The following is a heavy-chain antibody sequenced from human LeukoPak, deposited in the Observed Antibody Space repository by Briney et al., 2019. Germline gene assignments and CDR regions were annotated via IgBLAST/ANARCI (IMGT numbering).Heavy chain of an antibody. CDR2: INHSGST. D-gene: IGHD5-18*01. V-gene: IGHV4-34*01. J-gene: IGHJ4*02. Sequence: EASETLSLTCAVYGGSFSGYYWSWIRQPPGKGLEWIGEINHSGSTNYNPSLKSRVTISVDTSKNQISLKLSSVTAADTAVYYCARMDTAMGYWGQGTLVTVSS. CDR3: ARMDTAMGY. CDR1: GGSFSGYY.